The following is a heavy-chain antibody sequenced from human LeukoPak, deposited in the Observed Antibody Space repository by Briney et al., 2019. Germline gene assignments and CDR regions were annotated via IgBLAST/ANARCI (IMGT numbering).Heavy chain of an antibody. V-gene: IGHV3-64*01. J-gene: IGHJ4*02. Sequence: PGGSLRLSCAASGFTFSNYAMHWVRQAPGKGLEYVSAISSNGGSTYYANSVKGRFTISRDNSKNTLYLQMGSLRAEDMAVYYCARESDSSGRDYWGQGTLVTVSS. CDR3: ARESDSSGRDY. CDR1: GFTFSNYA. D-gene: IGHD6-19*01. CDR2: ISSNGGST.